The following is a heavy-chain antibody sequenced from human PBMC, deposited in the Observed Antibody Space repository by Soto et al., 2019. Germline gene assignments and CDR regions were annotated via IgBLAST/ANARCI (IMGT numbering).Heavy chain of an antibody. V-gene: IGHV4-30-4*01. D-gene: IGHD3-3*01. Sequence: SATLSLTCTVSGGSISSGDYYWSWIRQPPGKGLEWIGYIYYSGSTYYNPSLKSRVTISVDTSKNQFSLKLSSVTAADTAVYYCARETNNYATIFGVVEADGMDVWGQGTTVTVSS. CDR1: GGSISSGDYY. CDR3: ARETNNYATIFGVVEADGMDV. J-gene: IGHJ6*02. CDR2: IYYSGST.